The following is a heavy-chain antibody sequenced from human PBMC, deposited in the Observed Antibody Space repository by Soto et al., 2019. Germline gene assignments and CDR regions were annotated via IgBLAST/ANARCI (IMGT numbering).Heavy chain of an antibody. CDR3: AKVGSSAWYHNSYFDY. J-gene: IGHJ4*02. Sequence: GGSLRLSCAASALPFTDYSMHWVRQTAGKGLEWVAFISHDGRSTFYSDSVKGRFTISRDTSKNTLYLQMNSLRVEDTAVYYCAKVGSSAWYHNSYFDYWGQGTLVTVSS. D-gene: IGHD6-19*01. V-gene: IGHV3-30*04. CDR2: ISHDGRST. CDR1: ALPFTDYS.